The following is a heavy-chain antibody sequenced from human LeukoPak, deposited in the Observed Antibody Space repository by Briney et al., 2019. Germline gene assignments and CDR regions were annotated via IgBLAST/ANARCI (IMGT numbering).Heavy chain of an antibody. CDR1: GGSISSSSYY. Sequence: SETLSLTCTVSGGSISSSSYYWGRIRQPPGQGLEGIGSIYYSGSTYYNPSLKSRVTISVDTSKNQFYLKLSSVTAADTAVHCCARHQLLGDYSDYWGQGTLVTVSS. CDR3: ARHQLLGDYSDY. V-gene: IGHV4-39*01. J-gene: IGHJ4*02. CDR2: IYYSGST. D-gene: IGHD1-7*01.